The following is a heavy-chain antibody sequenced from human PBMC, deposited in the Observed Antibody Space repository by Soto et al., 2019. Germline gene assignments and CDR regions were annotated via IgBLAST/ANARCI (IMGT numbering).Heavy chain of an antibody. CDR1: GFTFSNYA. V-gene: IGHV3-23*01. Sequence: EVQLLESGGGLVQPGGSLRLSCAAFGFTFSNYAMNWVRHAPGKGLEWVSAISGSGDSTYYADSVKGRFTISRDNSKNTLYLQMNSLRAEDTAVYYCARRSSSWYFDYWGQGTLVTVSS. CDR2: ISGSGDST. J-gene: IGHJ4*02. D-gene: IGHD6-13*01. CDR3: ARRSSSWYFDY.